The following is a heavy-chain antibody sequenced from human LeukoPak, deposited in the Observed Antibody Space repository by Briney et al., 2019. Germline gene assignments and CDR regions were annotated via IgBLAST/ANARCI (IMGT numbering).Heavy chain of an antibody. CDR1: GGSISSYY. J-gene: IGHJ4*02. D-gene: IGHD1-26*01. CDR3: ARDRHSGSFDY. V-gene: IGHV4-59*01. CDR2: IYYSGST. Sequence: SETLPLTCTVSGGSISSYYWSWIRQPPGKGLEWIGYIYYSGSTNYNPSLKSRVTISVDTSKNQFSLKPSSVTAADTAVYYCARDRHSGSFDYWGQGTLVTVSS.